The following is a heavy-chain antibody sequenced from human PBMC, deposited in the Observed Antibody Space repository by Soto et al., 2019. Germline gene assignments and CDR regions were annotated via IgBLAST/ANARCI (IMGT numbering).Heavy chain of an antibody. CDR3: ARVGYCSGANCYSSDWFDP. Sequence: ASVKVSCKASGYTFTSYGISWVRQAPGQGLEWMGWISAYNGNTNYAQKLQGRVTMTTDTSTSTAYMELRSLRSDDTAVYYCARVGYCSGANCYSSDWFDPWGQGTLVTLSS. CDR2: ISAYNGNT. CDR1: GYTFTSYG. J-gene: IGHJ5*02. D-gene: IGHD2-15*01. V-gene: IGHV1-18*01.